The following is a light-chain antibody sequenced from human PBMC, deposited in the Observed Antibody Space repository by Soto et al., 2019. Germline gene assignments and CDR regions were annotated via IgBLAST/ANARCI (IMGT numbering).Light chain of an antibody. Sequence: SYELTQPPSVSVAPGKTARITCGGNNIGSKSVHWYQQKPGQAPVLVIYYDSDRPSGIPERFSGSNSGNTATLTISRVEAGDEDDYYCQVWDSSSDRYVFGTGTKLTVL. V-gene: IGLV3-21*04. CDR1: NIGSKS. CDR2: YDS. CDR3: QVWDSSSDRYV. J-gene: IGLJ1*01.